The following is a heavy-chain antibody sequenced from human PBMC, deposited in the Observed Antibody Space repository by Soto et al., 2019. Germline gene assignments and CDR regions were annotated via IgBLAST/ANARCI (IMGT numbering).Heavy chain of an antibody. CDR1: GFTFSNAW. Sequence: GGSLRLSCAASGFTFSNAWMSWVRQAPGKGLEWVGRIKSKTDGGTTDYAAPVKGRFTISRDDSKNTLYLQMNSLKTEDTAVYYCTTRLGFWGLRYYYYYMDVWGKGTTVTVSS. CDR3: TTRLGFWGLRYYYYYMDV. CDR2: IKSKTDGGTT. J-gene: IGHJ6*03. D-gene: IGHD7-27*01. V-gene: IGHV3-15*01.